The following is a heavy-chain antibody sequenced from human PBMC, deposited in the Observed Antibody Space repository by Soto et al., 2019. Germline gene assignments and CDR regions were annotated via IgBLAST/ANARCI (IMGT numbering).Heavy chain of an antibody. D-gene: IGHD6-6*01. V-gene: IGHV1-46*01. J-gene: IGHJ6*02. CDR2: INPSGGST. CDR3: ATRPYSSSSDYGMDV. Sequence: QVQLVQSGAEVKKPGASVKVSCKASGYTFTSYYMHWVRQAPGQGLEWMGIINPSGGSTSYAQKFQGRVTMTRDTSTSTVYMELSRLRSEDTAVYYCATRPYSSSSDYGMDVWGQGTTVTVSS. CDR1: GYTFTSYY.